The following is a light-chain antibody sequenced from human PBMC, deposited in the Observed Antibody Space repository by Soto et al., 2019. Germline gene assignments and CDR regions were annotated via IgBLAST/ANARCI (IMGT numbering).Light chain of an antibody. CDR1: QSVSSSY. CDR3: QQYGSSQWT. V-gene: IGKV3-20*01. Sequence: LTHVPSTRSSPPRPCPPLYWTASQSVSSSYLAWYQQKDGQAPRHLIYGASSRATGIPDRFSGSGFGTDLTLTISRLEPEDFAVYYCQQYGSSQWTFGQGTKVDIK. J-gene: IGKJ1*01. CDR2: GAS.